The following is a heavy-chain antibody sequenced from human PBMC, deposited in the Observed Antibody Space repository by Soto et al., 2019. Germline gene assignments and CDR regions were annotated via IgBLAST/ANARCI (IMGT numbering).Heavy chain of an antibody. D-gene: IGHD6-19*01. J-gene: IGHJ4*02. V-gene: IGHV3-48*02. CDR1: GFPFSIYS. Sequence: EVQLVESGGGLVQPGGSLRLSCAASGFPFSIYSMNWVRQAPGKGLEWFSYITSDTNTIKYADSVKGRFTISRDNAKNSLYLQMNSLRDDDTAVYFCARSVEGHFDYWGQGTVVTVSS. CDR3: ARSVEGHFDY. CDR2: ITSDTNTI.